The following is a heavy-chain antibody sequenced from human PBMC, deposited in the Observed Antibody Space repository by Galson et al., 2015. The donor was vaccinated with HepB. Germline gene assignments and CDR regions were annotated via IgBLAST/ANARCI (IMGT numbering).Heavy chain of an antibody. CDR2: IYPEDSDT. V-gene: IGHV5-51*01. CDR3: ARDADPDAFDI. J-gene: IGHJ3*02. Sequence: QSGAEVTKPGESLKISCQGSGYRFTRHWIGWVRQMPGKGLEWMGIIYPEDSDTKYSPSFQGHVTISADKSISTAYLQWSSLKASDTAMYYCARDADPDAFDIWGQGTMVTVSS. CDR1: GYRFTRHW.